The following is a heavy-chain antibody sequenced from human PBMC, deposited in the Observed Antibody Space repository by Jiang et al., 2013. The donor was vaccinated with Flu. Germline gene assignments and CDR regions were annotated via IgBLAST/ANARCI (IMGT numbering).Heavy chain of an antibody. D-gene: IGHD1-1*01. CDR2: INHSGST. CDR3: AREWHNWNDGLLQYYYYGMDV. J-gene: IGHJ6*02. V-gene: IGHV4-34*01. CDR1: GGSFSGYY. Sequence: LLKPSETLSLTCAVYGGSFSGYYWSWIRQPPGKGLEWIGEINHSGSTNYNPSLKSRVTISVDTSKNQFSLKLSSVTAADTAVYYCAREWHNWNDGLLQYYYYGMDVWGQGTTVTVSS.